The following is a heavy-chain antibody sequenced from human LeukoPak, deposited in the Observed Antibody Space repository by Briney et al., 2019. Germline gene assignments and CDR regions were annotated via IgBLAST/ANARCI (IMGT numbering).Heavy chain of an antibody. CDR2: IKQDGSEK. Sequence: PGGSLRLSCAASGFTFSSYWMSWVRQAPGQGLEWAANIKQDGSEKYYVDSVKGRFTISRDNAKNSLYLQMNSRRAEDTAVYYCARVYCTNGVCGAFDYWGQGTLVTVSS. CDR1: GFTFSSYW. D-gene: IGHD2-8*01. CDR3: ARVYCTNGVCGAFDY. V-gene: IGHV3-7*01. J-gene: IGHJ4*02.